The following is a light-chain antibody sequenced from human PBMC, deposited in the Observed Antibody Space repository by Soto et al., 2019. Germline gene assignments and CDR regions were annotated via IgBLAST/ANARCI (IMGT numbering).Light chain of an antibody. CDR2: EVS. Sequence: QSALTQPRSASGSPGQSVTISCTGTSSDVGGYNYVSWYQQHPGKAPKLMIYEVSKRPSGVPDRFSGSKSGNTASLTVSGLQAEDEADYYCSSYAGSNTHAVFGGGTKLTVL. CDR3: SSYAGSNTHAV. CDR1: SSDVGGYNY. J-gene: IGLJ2*01. V-gene: IGLV2-8*01.